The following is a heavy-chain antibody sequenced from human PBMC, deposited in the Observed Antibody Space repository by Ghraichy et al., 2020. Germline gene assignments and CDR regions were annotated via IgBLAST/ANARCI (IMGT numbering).Heavy chain of an antibody. V-gene: IGHV3-7*03. Sequence: GGSLRLSCAASGFTFNSSWMSWVRQAPGKGLEWVANIKQDGSAIHYVDSVKGRFTISRDNAKNSLFLQMNSLRADDTAVYYCATALSVPPSDWGSFDCWGQGTLVLVSS. D-gene: IGHD3-16*01. J-gene: IGHJ4*02. CDR2: IKQDGSAI. CDR1: GFTFNSSW. CDR3: ATALSVPPSDWGSFDC.